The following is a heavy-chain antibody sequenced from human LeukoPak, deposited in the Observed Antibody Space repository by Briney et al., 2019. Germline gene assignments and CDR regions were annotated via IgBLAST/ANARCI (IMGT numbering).Heavy chain of an antibody. CDR2: ISAYNGNT. D-gene: IGHD3-3*01. Sequence: ASVKVSCKASGYTFTSHGISWVRQAPGQGLEWMGWISAYNGNTNYAQKLQGRVTMTTDTSTSTAYMELRSLRSDDTAVYYCAREFGGGYYDFWSALGYYYYGMDVWGQGTTVTVSS. J-gene: IGHJ6*02. CDR1: GYTFTSHG. V-gene: IGHV1-18*01. CDR3: AREFGGGYYDFWSALGYYYYGMDV.